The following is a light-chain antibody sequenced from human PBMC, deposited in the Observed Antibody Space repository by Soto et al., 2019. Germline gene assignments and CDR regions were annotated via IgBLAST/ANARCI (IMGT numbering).Light chain of an antibody. J-gene: IGLJ2*01. CDR3: QAGDTGIVI. CDR1: KLGNKN. CDR2: QDY. V-gene: IGLV3-1*01. Sequence: SYELTQPPSVSVSPGQTASITCSGNKLGNKNVCWYQQKAGQSPVLLIYQDYQRPSGVPERFSGSNSGNTATLTISGTQVMDEADYYCQAGDTGIVIFGGGTRLTVL.